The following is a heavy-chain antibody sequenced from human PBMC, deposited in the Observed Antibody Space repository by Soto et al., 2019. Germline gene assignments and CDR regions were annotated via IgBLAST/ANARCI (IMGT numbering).Heavy chain of an antibody. D-gene: IGHD2-2*01. CDR2: IYPGDSDT. J-gene: IGHJ6*02. V-gene: IGHV5-51*01. CDR1: GYSFTSYW. CDR3: ARAYCSSTSCYPYAYYYYGMDV. Sequence: GESLKISCKGSGYSFTSYWIGWVRQMPGKGLEWMGIIYPGDSDTRYSPSFQGQVTISADKSISTAYLQWSSLKASDTAMYYCARAYCSSTSCYPYAYYYYGMDVWGQGTTVTVS.